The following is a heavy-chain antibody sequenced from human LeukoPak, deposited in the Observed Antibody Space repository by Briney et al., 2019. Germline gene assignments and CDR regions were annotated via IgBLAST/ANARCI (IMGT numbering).Heavy chain of an antibody. J-gene: IGHJ5*02. CDR3: ARDRDCSSTSCYSIGWFDP. Sequence: GASVKVSCKASGGTFSSYAISWVRQAPGQGLEWMGGIIPIFGTANYAQKFQGRVTITADESTSTAYMELSSLRSEDTAVYYCARDRDCSSTSCYSIGWFDPWGQGTLVTVSS. D-gene: IGHD2-2*01. CDR1: GGTFSSYA. CDR2: IIPIFGTA. V-gene: IGHV1-69*13.